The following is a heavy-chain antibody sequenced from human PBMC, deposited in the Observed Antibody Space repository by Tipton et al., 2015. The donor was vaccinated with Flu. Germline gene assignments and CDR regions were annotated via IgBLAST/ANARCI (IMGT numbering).Heavy chain of an antibody. CDR3: ARTPYYDSRDYHY. Sequence: TLSLTCAVSGYSIYSGYYWGWIRQPPGKGLEWIGSIYHSGSTYYNPSLKSRVTISVDTSKNHFSLKLSSVTAADPAVYYCARTPYYDSRDYHYWGQGTLVTVSS. CDR1: GYSIYSGYY. CDR2: IYHSGST. V-gene: IGHV4-38-2*01. J-gene: IGHJ4*02. D-gene: IGHD3-22*01.